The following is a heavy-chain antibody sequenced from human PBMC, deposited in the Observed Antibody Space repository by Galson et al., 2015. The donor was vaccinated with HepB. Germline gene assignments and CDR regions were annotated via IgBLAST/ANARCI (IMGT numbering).Heavy chain of an antibody. J-gene: IGHJ4*02. CDR2: INPSGGST. CDR1: GYTFTSYY. CDR3: ARARRGKLELLY. Sequence: SVKVSCKASGYTFTSYYVHWVRQAPGQGLEWMGIINPSGGSTSYAQKFQGRVTMTRDTSTSTVYMELSSLRSEDTAVYHCARARRGKLELLYWGQGTLVTVSS. D-gene: IGHD1-7*01. V-gene: IGHV1-46*01.